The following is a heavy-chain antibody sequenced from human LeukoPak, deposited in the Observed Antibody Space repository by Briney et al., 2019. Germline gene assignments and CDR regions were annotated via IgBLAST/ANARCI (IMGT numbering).Heavy chain of an antibody. CDR2: INYSGST. V-gene: IGHV4-31*03. CDR3: ARDYGGNSRLWAFDI. CDR1: GGSISSGGYY. D-gene: IGHD4-23*01. Sequence: SETLSLTCTVSGGSISSGGYYWIWIPQHPGQGLVWFRYINYSGSTYYNPSLKSRVTISVDTSKNQFSLKLSSVTAADTAVYCCARDYGGNSRLWAFDIWGQGTMVTVSS. J-gene: IGHJ3*02.